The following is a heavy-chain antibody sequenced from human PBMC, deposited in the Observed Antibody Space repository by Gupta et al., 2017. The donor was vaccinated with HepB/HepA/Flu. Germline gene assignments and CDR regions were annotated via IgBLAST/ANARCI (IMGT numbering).Heavy chain of an antibody. J-gene: IGHJ4*02. CDR1: GFTFSDAW. D-gene: IGHD3-22*01. CDR2: IKSKTDDETA. CDR3: TTFFYGSSGDYIDY. Sequence: EVQLVESGGGFVKPGGSLRLSCGASGFTFSDAWTRWVRQSPGKGLEGVRRIKSKTDDETAHYAAPVKGRFTISRDDSKNTLYLQMNSLKTEDTAMYYCTTFFYGSSGDYIDYWGQGTLVTVSS. V-gene: IGHV3-15*01.